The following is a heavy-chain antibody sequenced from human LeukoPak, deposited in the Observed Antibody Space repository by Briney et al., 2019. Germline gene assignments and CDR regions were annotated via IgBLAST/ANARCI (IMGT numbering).Heavy chain of an antibody. CDR1: GFTFSSYA. J-gene: IGHJ4*02. D-gene: IGHD3-22*01. CDR3: AKGSTYYYDRRLDY. V-gene: IGHV3-23*01. Sequence: GGSLRLSCAASGFTFSSYAMSWVRQAPGKGLEWVSAISGSGGSTYYADSVKGRFTISRDNSKNTLYLQMNSLRAEDTAVYYCAKGSTYYYDRRLDYWGQGTLVTVSS. CDR2: ISGSGGST.